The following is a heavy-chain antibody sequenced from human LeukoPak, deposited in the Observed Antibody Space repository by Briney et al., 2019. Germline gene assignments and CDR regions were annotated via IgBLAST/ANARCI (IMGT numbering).Heavy chain of an antibody. CDR2: IYYSGST. V-gene: IGHV4-61*01. J-gene: IGHJ6*03. CDR3: ARLRAGYYYYYYMDV. CDR1: GGSISSSSYY. D-gene: IGHD6-19*01. Sequence: PSETLSLTCTVSGGSISSSSYYWSWIRQPPGKGLEWIGYIYYSGSTNYNPSLKSRVTISVDTSKNQFSLKLSSVTAADTAVYYCARLRAGYYYYYYMDVWGKGTTVTVSS.